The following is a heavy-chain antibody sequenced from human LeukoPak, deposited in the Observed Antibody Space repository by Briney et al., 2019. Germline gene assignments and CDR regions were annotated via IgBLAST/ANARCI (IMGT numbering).Heavy chain of an antibody. CDR1: GGSISTYY. Sequence: SETLSLTCTVSGGSISTYYWSWIRQPPGKGLEWIAYIYYSGSTNYNPSLKSRVTISVDTSKNQFSLKLSSVTAADTAVYYCARDRGYYFGSGSYLGDWGQGTLVTVSS. CDR3: ARDRGYYFGSGSYLGD. CDR2: IYYSGST. V-gene: IGHV4-59*01. J-gene: IGHJ4*02. D-gene: IGHD3-10*01.